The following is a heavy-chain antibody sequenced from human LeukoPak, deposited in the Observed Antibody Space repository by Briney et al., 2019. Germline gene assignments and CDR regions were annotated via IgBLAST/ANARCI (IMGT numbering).Heavy chain of an antibody. CDR2: VKQDGSEK. Sequence: RXXXGXGLEWVANVKQDGSEKHYVDSVKGRFTISRDNAKNSLFLQMNSLRAEDTAVYYCARSHGDYWGQGALVTVSS. V-gene: IGHV3-7*03. J-gene: IGHJ4*02. CDR3: ARSHGDY.